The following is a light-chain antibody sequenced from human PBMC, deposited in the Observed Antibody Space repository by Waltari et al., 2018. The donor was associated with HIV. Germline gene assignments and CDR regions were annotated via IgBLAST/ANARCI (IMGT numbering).Light chain of an antibody. CDR2: ADF. V-gene: IGLV3-21*02. J-gene: IGLJ1*01. Sequence: SVLTQPPSVAVAPGQTARITCRGNNSGSKGVPWYQQNPGQAPVLVVFADFDRPSGIPARFSGATSGNTATLPIRRIEAGDEADYYCQVWDSGSDHYVFGTGTKVTVL. CDR1: NSGSKG. CDR3: QVWDSGSDHYV.